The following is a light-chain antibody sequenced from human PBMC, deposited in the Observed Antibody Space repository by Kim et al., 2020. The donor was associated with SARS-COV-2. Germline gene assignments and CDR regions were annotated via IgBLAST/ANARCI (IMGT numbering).Light chain of an antibody. Sequence: SYELTQPPSVSVSPGQTASITCSGDKLGDKYACWYQQKPGHSPVLVIYQDSKRPSGIPERFSGSNSGNTATLTISGTQAMDEADYYCQAWDSSTNVVFGG. CDR3: QAWDSSTNVV. CDR2: QDS. CDR1: KLGDKY. V-gene: IGLV3-1*01. J-gene: IGLJ2*01.